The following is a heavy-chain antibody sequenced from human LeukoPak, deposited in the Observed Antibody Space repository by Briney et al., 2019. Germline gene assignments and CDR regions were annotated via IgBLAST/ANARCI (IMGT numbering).Heavy chain of an antibody. CDR3: ARGNGDYAIHPDY. Sequence: GGCLRLSCAASGFTFSSYAMTWVRQAPGMGLEWVSAISGSGSNTYYADSVKGRFTISRDNSKNTLYLQVDSLRADDTAVYYCARGNGDYAIHPDYWGQGTLVTVSS. CDR1: GFTFSSYA. CDR2: ISGSGSNT. V-gene: IGHV3-23*01. J-gene: IGHJ4*02. D-gene: IGHD4-17*01.